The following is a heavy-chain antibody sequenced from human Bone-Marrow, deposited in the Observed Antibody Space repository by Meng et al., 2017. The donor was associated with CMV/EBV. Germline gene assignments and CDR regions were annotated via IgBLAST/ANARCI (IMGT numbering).Heavy chain of an antibody. Sequence: SETLSLTCTVSGYSISSGYYWGWIRQPPGKGLEWIGSIYHSGSTYYNPSLKSRVTISVDTSKNQFSLKLSSVTAADTAVYYCARGGCGGSTSCYIWFDPWGQGTLVTCYS. CDR3: ARGGCGGSTSCYIWFDP. D-gene: IGHD2-2*02. V-gene: IGHV4-38-2*02. J-gene: IGHJ5*02. CDR2: IYHSGST. CDR1: GYSISSGYY.